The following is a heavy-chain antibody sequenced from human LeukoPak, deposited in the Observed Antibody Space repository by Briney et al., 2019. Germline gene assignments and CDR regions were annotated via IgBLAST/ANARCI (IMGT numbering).Heavy chain of an antibody. D-gene: IGHD2-21*02. J-gene: IGHJ4*02. CDR1: GGTFISYA. CDR3: AGRTYCGGDCYSSFDY. CDR2: IIPIFGTA. Sequence: SVKVSCKASGGTFISYAISWVRQAPGQGLEWMGGIIPIFGTANYAQKFQGRVTITADESTTTAYMELSSLRSEDTAVNYCAGRTYCGGDCYSSFDYWGQGNLVTVSS. V-gene: IGHV1-69*13.